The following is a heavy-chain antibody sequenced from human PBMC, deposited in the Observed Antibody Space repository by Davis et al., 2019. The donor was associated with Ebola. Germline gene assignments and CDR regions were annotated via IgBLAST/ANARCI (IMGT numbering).Heavy chain of an antibody. CDR3: ARGRLLWFGELFP. J-gene: IGHJ5*02. D-gene: IGHD3-10*01. Sequence: SETLSLTCAVYGGSFSGYYWSWIRQPPGKGLEWIGEINHSGSTNYNPSLKSRVTISVDTSKNQFSLKLSPVTAADTAVYYCARGRLLWFGELFPWGQGTLVTVSS. V-gene: IGHV4-34*01. CDR1: GGSFSGYY. CDR2: INHSGST.